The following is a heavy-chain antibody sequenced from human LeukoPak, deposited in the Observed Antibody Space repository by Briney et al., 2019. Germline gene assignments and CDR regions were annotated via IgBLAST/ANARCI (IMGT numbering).Heavy chain of an antibody. CDR1: GYTFTGYY. V-gene: IGHV1-18*04. Sequence: GASVKVSCKASGYTFTGYYIHWVRQAPGQGLEWKGFISAYNGNTNYAQKLQGRVTMTTDTSTSTAYMELRSLRSDDTAVYYCARGLYYYDSSGYRRRDYYYGMDVWGQGTTVTVSS. D-gene: IGHD3-22*01. J-gene: IGHJ6*02. CDR3: ARGLYYYDSSGYRRRDYYYGMDV. CDR2: ISAYNGNT.